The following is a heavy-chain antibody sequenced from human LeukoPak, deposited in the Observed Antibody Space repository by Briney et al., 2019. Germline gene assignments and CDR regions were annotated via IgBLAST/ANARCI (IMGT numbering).Heavy chain of an antibody. CDR2: ISYDGSNK. Sequence: GGSLRLSCAASGFTFSSYAMPWVRQAPGKGLEWVAVISYDGSNKYYADSVKGRFTISRDNSKNTLYLQMNSLRAEDTAVYYCARDAVDREYYFDYWGQGTLVTVSS. CDR1: GFTFSSYA. CDR3: ARDAVDREYYFDY. V-gene: IGHV3-30-3*01. J-gene: IGHJ4*02. D-gene: IGHD3-10*01.